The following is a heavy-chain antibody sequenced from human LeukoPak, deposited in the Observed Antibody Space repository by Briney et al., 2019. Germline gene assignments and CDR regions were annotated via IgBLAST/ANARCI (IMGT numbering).Heavy chain of an antibody. CDR1: GFTFSSSA. J-gene: IGHJ4*02. CDR2: ISGSGDST. CDR3: TKWSGFGDD. Sequence: GGCLRLPCAASGFTFSSSAMSWVRQTPGKGLEWVSGISGSGDSTFYADSVKGRFTISRDNSRNTLYLQMSSLRPEDTAVYYCTKWSGFGDDWGQGTLVTVSS. V-gene: IGHV3-23*01. D-gene: IGHD3-10*01.